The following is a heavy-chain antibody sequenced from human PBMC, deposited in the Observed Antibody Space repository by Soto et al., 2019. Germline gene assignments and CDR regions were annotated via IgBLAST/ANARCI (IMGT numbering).Heavy chain of an antibody. D-gene: IGHD2-21*01. CDR2: ISSSSTYM. CDR1: GFTLSNEN. V-gene: IGHV3-21*01. CDR3: ARSIVVVAPTAGMDV. J-gene: IGHJ6*02. Sequence: EVQLVESGGGLVKPGGSLRLSRAASGFTLSNENMNWVRQAPGKGLEWVSFISSSSTYMYYADSVKGRFTISRGNAGNSLYLQMNSLRAEDTAVYYCARSIVVVAPTAGMDVWGQGTTVTVSS.